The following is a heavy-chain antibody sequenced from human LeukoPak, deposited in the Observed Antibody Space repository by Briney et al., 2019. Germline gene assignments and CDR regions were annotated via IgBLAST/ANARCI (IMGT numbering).Heavy chain of an antibody. V-gene: IGHV4-28*03. J-gene: IGHJ6*02. CDR3: ARAQVDYNNGPGSQGYYSYGMDV. D-gene: IGHD4-11*01. Sequence: SDTLSLTCAVSGYSISSSHWWGWIRQPPGKGLEWIGYIYYSGSTYYSPSLKSRVTVSVDTSKNQFSLKLSSVTAADTAVYYCARAQVDYNNGPGSQGYYSYGMDVWGQGTTVTVSS. CDR2: IYYSGST. CDR1: GYSISSSHW.